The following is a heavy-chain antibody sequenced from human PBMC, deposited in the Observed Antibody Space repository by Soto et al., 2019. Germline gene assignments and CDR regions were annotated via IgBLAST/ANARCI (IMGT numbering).Heavy chain of an antibody. J-gene: IGHJ5*02. Sequence: PGGSLRLSCVVSGFIFSNSEVNWVRQAPGKGLEWVSYISSSGYTIHYADSVKGRFTISRDNAKNSLFLQMNSLRVDDTAIYYCARDSYYDTTGYYPRHNWFGPWGQGTLVTVSS. D-gene: IGHD3-22*01. V-gene: IGHV3-48*03. CDR2: ISSSGYTI. CDR3: ARDSYYDTTGYYPRHNWFGP. CDR1: GFIFSNSE.